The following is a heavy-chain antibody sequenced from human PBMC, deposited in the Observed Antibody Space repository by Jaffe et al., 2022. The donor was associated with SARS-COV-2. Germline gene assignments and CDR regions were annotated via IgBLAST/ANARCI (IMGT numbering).Heavy chain of an antibody. Sequence: QLQLQESGPGLVKPSETLSLTCTVSGGSISAPHYYWGWVRQPPGKGLEWIGSIYYSGTTHYNPSLQSRVTISLETSSNQFSLNLKSVTAADTAIYYCARRGDYWGQGILVTVSS. CDR2: IYYSGTT. V-gene: IGHV4-39*01. CDR1: GGSISAPHYY. CDR3: ARRGDY. J-gene: IGHJ4*02.